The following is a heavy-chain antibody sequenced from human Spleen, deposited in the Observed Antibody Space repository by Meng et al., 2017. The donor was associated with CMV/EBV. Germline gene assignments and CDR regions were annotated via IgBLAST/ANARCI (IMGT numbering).Heavy chain of an antibody. D-gene: IGHD4/OR15-4a*01. CDR2: IYWDDDE. V-gene: IGHV2-5*02. CDR3: ASLYGATSYFDY. J-gene: IGHJ4*02. Sequence: CTFSGFSLSTSGVGVGWIRQPPGRALDWLALIYWDDDERYRPSLRSRLTITKDTSKNQVVLTMTNMDPVDTATYYCASLYGATSYFDYWGQGTLVTVSS. CDR1: GFSLSTSGVG.